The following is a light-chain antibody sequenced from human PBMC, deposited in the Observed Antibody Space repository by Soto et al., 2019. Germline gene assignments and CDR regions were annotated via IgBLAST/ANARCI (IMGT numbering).Light chain of an antibody. V-gene: IGKV3-20*01. Sequence: EIVLTQSPGTLSLSPGERATLSCRASQSVSSSYLAWYQQKPGQAPRLLIYGASSRATGIPDRFSGSGSGTDFTLTISRLEPEDFAVYHCQQYGSLWFTFGPGTKVDIK. J-gene: IGKJ3*01. CDR3: QQYGSLWFT. CDR2: GAS. CDR1: QSVSSSY.